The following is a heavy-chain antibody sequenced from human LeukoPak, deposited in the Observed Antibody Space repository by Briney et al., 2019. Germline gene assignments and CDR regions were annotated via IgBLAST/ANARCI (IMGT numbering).Heavy chain of an antibody. J-gene: IGHJ4*02. CDR2: IYYSGST. CDR1: GGSISSYY. V-gene: IGHV4-59*01. CDR3: ARGPAFHDY. D-gene: IGHD3-10*01. Sequence: PSETLSLTCTVSGGSISSYYWSWIRQPPGKGLEWIGYIYYSGSTNYNPSLKSRVTISVDTSKNQFSLKLSSVTAADTAVYLCARGPAFHDYWGQGTLVTVSS.